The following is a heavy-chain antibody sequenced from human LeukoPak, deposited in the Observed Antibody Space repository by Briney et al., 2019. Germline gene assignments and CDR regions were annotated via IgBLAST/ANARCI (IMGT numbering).Heavy chain of an antibody. J-gene: IGHJ4*02. CDR2: MNPYSANT. D-gene: IGHD3-9*01. Sequence: APVKVSCKASGYTFTNYDIHWVRQATGQGLEWMGWMNPYSANTGYAQNFQGRITITRNTSISTAYMELSSLRSEDTAVYYCARDNLPYYDILTGSWVDYWGQGTLVTVSS. CDR1: GYTFTNYD. CDR3: ARDNLPYYDILTGSWVDY. V-gene: IGHV1-8*03.